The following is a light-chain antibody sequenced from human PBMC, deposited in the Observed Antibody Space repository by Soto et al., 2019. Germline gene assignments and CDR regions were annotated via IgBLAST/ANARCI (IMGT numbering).Light chain of an antibody. V-gene: IGKV1-5*01. CDR2: DDS. CDR1: QSISKQ. J-gene: IGKJ1*01. CDR3: QQYNSYSWT. Sequence: DIQMTQSPSSLSASVEYRVTISCRASQSISKQLAWYQQKPGKAPKVLIYDDSTLESGVPSRFSGSGSETEFTLTISSLQPDDFATYYCQQYNSYSWTFGQGTNVDI.